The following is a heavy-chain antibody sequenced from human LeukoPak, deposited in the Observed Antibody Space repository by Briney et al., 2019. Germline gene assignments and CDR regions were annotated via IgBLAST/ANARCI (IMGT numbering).Heavy chain of an antibody. CDR1: GGSISIYD. CDR3: ARSADGYILSS. D-gene: IGHD5-24*01. V-gene: IGHV4-59*01. J-gene: IGHJ5*02. CDR2: IYYSGST. Sequence: SETLSLTCTVSGGSISIYDWSWIRQPPGKGLEWIGHIYYSGSTNYNPSLKSRVTILVDTSKNQFSLKLNSVTAADTAVYYCARSADGYILSSWGQGTLVTVSS.